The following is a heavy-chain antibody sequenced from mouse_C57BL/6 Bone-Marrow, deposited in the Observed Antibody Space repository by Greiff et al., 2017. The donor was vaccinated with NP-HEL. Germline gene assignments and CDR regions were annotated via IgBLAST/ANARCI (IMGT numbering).Heavy chain of an antibody. CDR3: ARDSNYEDYFDY. V-gene: IGHV1-66*01. Sequence: QVQLQQSGAELVKPGASVKISCKASGYTFTSYYIHWVKQRPGQGLEWIGWIYPGSGNTKYNEKFKGKATLTADTSSSTAYMQLSSLTSEDAAVYYWARDSNYEDYFDYWGQGTTLTVSS. J-gene: IGHJ2*01. CDR2: IYPGSGNT. D-gene: IGHD2-5*01. CDR1: GYTFTSYY.